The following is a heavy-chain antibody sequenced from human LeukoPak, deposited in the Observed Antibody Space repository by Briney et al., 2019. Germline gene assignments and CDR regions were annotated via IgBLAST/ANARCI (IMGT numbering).Heavy chain of an antibody. Sequence: PGGSLRLSCAASGFIFNAYDMNWVRQAPGKGLEWLSFIEKTSSIIYYADSVKGRFTISRDNARNSLYLQLNSLRDEDTALYYCVRDRMGGAFDIWGQGTMVTISS. J-gene: IGHJ3*02. CDR1: GFIFNAYD. CDR2: IEKTSSII. D-gene: IGHD3-16*01. CDR3: VRDRMGGAFDI. V-gene: IGHV3-48*02.